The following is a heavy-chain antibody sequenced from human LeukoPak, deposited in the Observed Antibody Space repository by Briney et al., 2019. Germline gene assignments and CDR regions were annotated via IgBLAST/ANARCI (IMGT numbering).Heavy chain of an antibody. J-gene: IGHJ6*02. CDR3: ARVDYDYYGMDV. CDR1: GVSISSSGYC. V-gene: IGHV4-30-2*01. CDR2: IYHNGNT. Sequence: SETLSLTCVVSGVSISSSGYCWSWIRQPPGRGLEWIGYIYHNGNTYYNPSLKSRVTISVDKSKNQFSLKVNSVTAADTAVYYCARVDYDYYGMDVWGRGTTVTVSS.